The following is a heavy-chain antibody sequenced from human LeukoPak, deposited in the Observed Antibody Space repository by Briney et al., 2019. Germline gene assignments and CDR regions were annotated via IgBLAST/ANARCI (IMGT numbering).Heavy chain of an antibody. V-gene: IGHV4-31*03. CDR3: ARGRRGYSYGTFDY. J-gene: IGHJ4*02. CDR2: IYYSGST. Sequence: PSETLSLTCTVSGGSISSGGYYWSWSRQHPGKGLEWIGYIYYSGSTYYNRSLKSRVTISVDTSKNQFSLKLSSVTAADTAVYYCARGRRGYSYGTFDYWGQGTLVTVSS. CDR1: GGSISSGGYY. D-gene: IGHD5-18*01.